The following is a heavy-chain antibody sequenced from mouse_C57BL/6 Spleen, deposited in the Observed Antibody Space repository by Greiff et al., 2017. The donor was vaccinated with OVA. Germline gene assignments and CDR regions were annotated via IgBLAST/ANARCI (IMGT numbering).Heavy chain of an antibody. J-gene: IGHJ3*01. V-gene: IGHV10-1*01. CDR1: GFSFNTYA. CDR2: IRSKSNNYAT. Sequence: EVKLVESGGGLVQPKGSLKLSCAASGFSFNTYAMNWVRQAPGKGLEWVARIRSKSNNYATYYADSVKDRFTISRDDSESMLYLQMNNLKTEDTAMYYCVSDYDYEAWFAYWGQGTLVTVSA. CDR3: VSDYDYEAWFAY. D-gene: IGHD2-4*01.